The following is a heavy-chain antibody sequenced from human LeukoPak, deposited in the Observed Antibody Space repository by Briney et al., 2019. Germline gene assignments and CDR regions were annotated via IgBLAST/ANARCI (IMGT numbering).Heavy chain of an antibody. Sequence: SETLSLTCAVSGYSISSGYYWGWIRQPPGKGLEWIGSIYHSGSTYYNPSLKSRGTISVDTSKNQFSLKLSSVTAADTAVCYCARHIPTIVVVPAARFDPWGQGTLVTVSS. V-gene: IGHV4-38-2*01. CDR1: GYSISSGYY. J-gene: IGHJ5*02. D-gene: IGHD2-2*01. CDR3: ARHIPTIVVVPAARFDP. CDR2: IYHSGST.